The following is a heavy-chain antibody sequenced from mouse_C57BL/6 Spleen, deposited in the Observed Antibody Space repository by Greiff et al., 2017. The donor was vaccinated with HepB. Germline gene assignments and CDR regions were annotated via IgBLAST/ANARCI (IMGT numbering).Heavy chain of an antibody. Sequence: EVMLVESGGGLVKPGGSLKLSCAASGFTFSSYAMSWVRQTPEKRLEWVATISDGGSYTYYPDNVKGRFTISRDNAKNNLYLQMSHLKSEDTAMYYCARGATVYYFDYWGQGTTLTVSS. J-gene: IGHJ2*01. CDR1: GFTFSSYA. CDR2: ISDGGSYT. D-gene: IGHD1-1*01. V-gene: IGHV5-4*03. CDR3: ARGATVYYFDY.